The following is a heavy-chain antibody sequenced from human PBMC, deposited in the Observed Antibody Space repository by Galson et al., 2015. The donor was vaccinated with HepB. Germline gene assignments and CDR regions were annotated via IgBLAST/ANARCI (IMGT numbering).Heavy chain of an antibody. J-gene: IGHJ3*02. D-gene: IGHD3-10*01. CDR1: GGSISSYY. CDR3: ARARITMVRGVIKAFDI. V-gene: IGHV4-59*08. CDR2: IYYSGST. Sequence: QVQLQESGPGLVKPSETLSLTCTVSGGSISSYYWSWIRQPPGKGLEWIGYIYYSGSTNYNPSLKSRVTISVDTSKNQFSLKLSSVTAADTAVYYCARARITMVRGVIKAFDIWGQGTMVTVSS.